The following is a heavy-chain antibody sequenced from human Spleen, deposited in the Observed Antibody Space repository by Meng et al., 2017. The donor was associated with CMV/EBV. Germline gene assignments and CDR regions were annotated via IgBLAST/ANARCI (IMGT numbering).Heavy chain of an antibody. CDR1: GWSVSGYY. J-gene: IGHJ3*02. Sequence: SENLSLTCSVSGWSVSGYYWSWVRQPPGKGLEYIGYVHSSGTTNYSPSLNGRVTISVDRTRNHFSLKLTSVTAADTAVYFCAVPDEAGNSPHDIFDIWGQGTKVTVSS. D-gene: IGHD3-9*01. CDR2: VHSSGTT. V-gene: IGHV4-59*02. CDR3: AVPDEAGNSPHDIFDI.